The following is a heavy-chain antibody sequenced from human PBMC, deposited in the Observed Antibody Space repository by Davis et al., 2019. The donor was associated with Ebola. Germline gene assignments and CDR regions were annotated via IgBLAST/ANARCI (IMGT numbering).Heavy chain of an antibody. CDR1: GFAFAKYY. D-gene: IGHD4-17*01. V-gene: IGHV3-23*01. CDR2: ISGSADDT. CDR3: AKGSCAKGNGDYMIRHGTDA. Sequence: PGGSLRLSCVGSGFAFAKYYMRWVRQAPGKGLEWVSTISGSADDTYYADSVKGRSTISRDNSKNTLYLEVNSLRAEDTAIYYCAKGSCAKGNGDYMIRHGTDAWGRGTAVTVSS. J-gene: IGHJ6*04.